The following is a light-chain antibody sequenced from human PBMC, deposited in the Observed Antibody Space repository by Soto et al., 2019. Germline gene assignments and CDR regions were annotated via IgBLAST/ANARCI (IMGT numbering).Light chain of an antibody. CDR2: GAS. Sequence: EIVLTQSPGTLSLSSGERATLSCRASQSVSSSYLAWYQQKPGQAPRLLIYGASSRATGIPDRFSGSGSGTDFTLTISRLEPEDFAVYYCQQYNNWPITFGQGIRLEI. J-gene: IGKJ5*01. V-gene: IGKV3-20*01. CDR3: QQYNNWPIT. CDR1: QSVSSSY.